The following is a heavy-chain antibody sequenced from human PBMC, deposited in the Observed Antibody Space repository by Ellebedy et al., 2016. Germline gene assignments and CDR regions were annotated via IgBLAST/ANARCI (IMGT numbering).Heavy chain of an antibody. CDR1: GFTFSSYG. Sequence: GESLKISCAASGFTFSSYGMHWVRQAPGKGLEWVAVISYDGSNKYYADSVKGRFTISRDNSKNTLYLQMNSLRAEDTAVYYCAKSPADRSVATFQDYWGQGTLVTVSS. V-gene: IGHV3-30*18. D-gene: IGHD5-12*01. CDR2: ISYDGSNK. CDR3: AKSPADRSVATFQDY. J-gene: IGHJ4*02.